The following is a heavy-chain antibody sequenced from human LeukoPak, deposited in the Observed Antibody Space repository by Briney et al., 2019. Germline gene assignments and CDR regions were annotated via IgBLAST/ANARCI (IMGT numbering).Heavy chain of an antibody. D-gene: IGHD6-6*01. CDR3: ARDQRVTGRPDIDY. Sequence: GGSLRLSCAACGFTLRNHWMQGVRHTRGKGGVWVSRISSDGSRTTYADSVKGRFTIYRDKDKNTLYVKMKNERAEDTAMYYCARDQRVTGRPDIDYWGQGTLVIVSS. CDR2: ISSDGSRT. CDR1: GFTLRNHW. V-gene: IGHV3-74*03. J-gene: IGHJ4*02.